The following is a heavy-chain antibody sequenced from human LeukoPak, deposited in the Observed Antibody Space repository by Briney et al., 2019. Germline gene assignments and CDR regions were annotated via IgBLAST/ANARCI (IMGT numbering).Heavy chain of an antibody. J-gene: IGHJ4*02. V-gene: IGHV4-59*01. Sequence: SETLSLTCNVSGGSISTYYWSWTRQPPGKELEWIGYIYYSGSTNYNPSLKSRVTMSVDTSTNQFSLNLTSVTAADTAVYYCARGYSSSSLYFEYWGQGTLVTVSS. CDR1: GGSISTYY. CDR2: IYYSGST. D-gene: IGHD6-6*01. CDR3: ARGYSSSSLYFEY.